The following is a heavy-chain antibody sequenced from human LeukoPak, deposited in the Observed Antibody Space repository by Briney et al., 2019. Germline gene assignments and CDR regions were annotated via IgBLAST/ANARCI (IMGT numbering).Heavy chain of an antibody. CDR2: IYYSGST. D-gene: IGHD3-10*01. Sequence: SETLSLTCTVSGGSISSYYWSWIRQPPGKGLEWIGYIYYSGSTNYNPSLKSRVTISVDTSENQFSLKLSSVTAADTAVYYCARGRGSNYYGSGSYLNYWGQGTLVTVSS. J-gene: IGHJ4*02. V-gene: IGHV4-59*01. CDR3: ARGRGSNYYGSGSYLNY. CDR1: GGSISSYY.